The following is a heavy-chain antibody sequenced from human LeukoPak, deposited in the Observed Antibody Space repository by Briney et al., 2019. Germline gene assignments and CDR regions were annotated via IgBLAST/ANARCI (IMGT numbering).Heavy chain of an antibody. CDR3: AREIGRDGYNRFFDY. V-gene: IGHV1-3*01. CDR1: GYTFTTYT. J-gene: IGHJ4*02. D-gene: IGHD5-24*01. Sequence: ASVKVSCKASGYTFTTYTMHWVRQAPGQRLEWMGWINAGNGNTKYSQKFQGRVTITRDTSANTAYMDLSSLRSEDTAVYYCAREIGRDGYNRFFDYWGQGILVTVSS. CDR2: INAGNGNT.